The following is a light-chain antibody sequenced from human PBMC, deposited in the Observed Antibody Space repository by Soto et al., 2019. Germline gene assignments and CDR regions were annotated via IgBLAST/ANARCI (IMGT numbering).Light chain of an antibody. CDR1: STDVGGYNY. V-gene: IGLV2-14*01. J-gene: IGLJ1*01. CDR3: GSYSSTDTPFV. CDR2: EVT. Sequence: QSALAQPSSVSGSPGQSITISCTGTSTDVGGYNYVSWYQHHSGKAPKLLIYEVTNRPSWISDRFSGSKSVNTASLTISGLQAEDESDYYCGSYSSTDTPFVFGTGTKVTV.